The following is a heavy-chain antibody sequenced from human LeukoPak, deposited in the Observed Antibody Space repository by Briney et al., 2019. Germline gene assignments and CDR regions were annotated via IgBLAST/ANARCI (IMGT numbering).Heavy chain of an antibody. CDR1: GYIFTNYY. CDR2: INPSGGST. D-gene: IGHD2-15*01. Sequence: GASVKVSCKASGYIFTNYYMHWVRQAPGQGLEWMGIINPSGGSTTYAQRFQGRVTMTRDTSTSTVYMELSSLRSEDTAVYYCARGMYCSGGSCYSIFDYWGQGTLVTVSS. CDR3: ARGMYCSGGSCYSIFDY. J-gene: IGHJ4*02. V-gene: IGHV1-46*01.